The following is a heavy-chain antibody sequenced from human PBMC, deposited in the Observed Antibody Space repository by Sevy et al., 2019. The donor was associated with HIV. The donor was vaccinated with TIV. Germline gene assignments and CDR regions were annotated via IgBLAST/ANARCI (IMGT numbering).Heavy chain of an antibody. D-gene: IGHD3-16*01. Sequence: SETLSLTCTVSGGSITTADYYWSWIRQTPGKGLEWIGYIHHTGNTYYNPSLKSRVSSIPVDTSKNQFSLKLSSMTAADTAVYYCARGVGGPGVRITFGGVKYGFDFWGQGRMVTVSS. V-gene: IGHV4-30-4*01. CDR1: GGSITTADYY. CDR2: IHHTGNT. J-gene: IGHJ3*01. CDR3: ARGVGGPGVRITFGGVKYGFDF.